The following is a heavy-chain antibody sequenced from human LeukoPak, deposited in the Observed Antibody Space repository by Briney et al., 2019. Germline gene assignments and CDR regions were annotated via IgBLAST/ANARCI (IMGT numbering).Heavy chain of an antibody. CDR3: ARGRLHYDFWSGYNWFDP. J-gene: IGHJ5*02. CDR2: ISSSSSTI. D-gene: IGHD3-3*01. CDR1: GFTVSSNY. Sequence: GGSLRLSCAASGFTVSSNYMSWVRQAPGKGLEWVSYISSSSSTIYYADSVKGRFTISRDNAKNSLYLQMNSLRDEDTAVYYCARGRLHYDFWSGYNWFDPWGQGTLVTVSS. V-gene: IGHV3-48*02.